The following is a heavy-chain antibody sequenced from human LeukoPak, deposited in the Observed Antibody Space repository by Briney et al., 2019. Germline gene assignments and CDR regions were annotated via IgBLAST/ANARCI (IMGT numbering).Heavy chain of an antibody. Sequence: PSETLSLTCTVSGGSISSSSYYWGWIRQPPGKGLEWIGSIYYSGSTYYNPSLKSRVTISVDTSKNQFSLKLSSVTAADTAVYYCARVAVGSGWYGGYYFDYWGQGTLVTVSS. CDR1: GGSISSSSYY. D-gene: IGHD6-19*01. CDR3: ARVAVGSGWYGGYYFDY. CDR2: IYYSGST. J-gene: IGHJ4*02. V-gene: IGHV4-39*07.